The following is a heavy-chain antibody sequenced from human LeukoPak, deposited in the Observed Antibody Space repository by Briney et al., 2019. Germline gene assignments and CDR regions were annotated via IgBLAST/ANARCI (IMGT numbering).Heavy chain of an antibody. Sequence: SETLSLTCTVSGGSISSYYWSWIRQPPGKGLEWIGYIYYSGSTNYNPSLKSRVTISVDTSKNQFSLKLSSVTAADTAVYYCARSEYSSSWALFDYWGLGTLVTVSS. V-gene: IGHV4-59*01. J-gene: IGHJ4*02. CDR2: IYYSGST. CDR1: GGSISSYY. CDR3: ARSEYSSSWALFDY. D-gene: IGHD6-13*01.